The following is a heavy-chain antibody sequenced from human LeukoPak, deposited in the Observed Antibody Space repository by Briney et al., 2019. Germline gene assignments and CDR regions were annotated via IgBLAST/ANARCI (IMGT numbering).Heavy chain of an antibody. V-gene: IGHV1-2*02. CDR2: INPNSGGT. Sequence: ASVKVSCKASGYTFTSYYMHWVRQAPGQGLEWMGWINPNSGGTNYAQKFQGRVTMTRDTSISTAYMELSRLRSDDTAVYYCARVIVVVTADNWFDPWGQGTLVTVSS. J-gene: IGHJ5*02. CDR1: GYTFTSYY. D-gene: IGHD2-21*02. CDR3: ARVIVVVTADNWFDP.